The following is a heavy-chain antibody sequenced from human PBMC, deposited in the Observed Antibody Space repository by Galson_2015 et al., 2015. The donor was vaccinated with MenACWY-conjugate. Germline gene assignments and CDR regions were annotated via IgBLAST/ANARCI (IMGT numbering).Heavy chain of an antibody. CDR1: GLSLSSHAEL. V-gene: IGHV2-5*01. Sequence: LVKPTQTLTLTCTFSGLSLSSHAELVGWVRQPPGKAPEWLAFVYWNDDKRYSPSLRSRLTITKDTSRNQVVPTMTNMDPADTSIFYCAYRTHVTSVDFWGQGTLVTVSS. CDR3: AYRTHVTSVDF. D-gene: IGHD2-21*02. J-gene: IGHJ4*02. CDR2: VYWNDDK.